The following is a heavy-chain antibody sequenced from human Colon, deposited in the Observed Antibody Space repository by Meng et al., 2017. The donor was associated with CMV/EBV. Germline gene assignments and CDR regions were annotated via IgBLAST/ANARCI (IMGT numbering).Heavy chain of an antibody. D-gene: IGHD3-3*01. CDR2: IYAGGRSS. Sequence: GESLKISCAASGFRFSNYWMSWVRQAPGKGLEWVSVIYAGGRSSYFADSVKGRFIISRDDSKNTLYMEMNSLRAEDTAVYYCAKGSLEWLYYGMDVWGQGTTVTVSS. V-gene: IGHV3-23*03. J-gene: IGHJ6*02. CDR3: AKGSLEWLYYGMDV. CDR1: GFRFSNYW.